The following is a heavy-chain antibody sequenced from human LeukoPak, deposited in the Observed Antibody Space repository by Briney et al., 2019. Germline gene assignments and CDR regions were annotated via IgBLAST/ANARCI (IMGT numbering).Heavy chain of an antibody. CDR3: ARARSSGWVIDS. V-gene: IGHV3-48*02. Sequence: QTGGSLRLSCAASGLTFSSYSMNWVRQAPGKGLEWISYISSGGGGTYYADSVKGRFTISRDNAKNSLYLQMNSLRDEDTAVYFCARARSSGWVIDSWGQGTLVTVFS. J-gene: IGHJ4*02. CDR2: ISSGGGGT. D-gene: IGHD6-19*01. CDR1: GLTFSSYS.